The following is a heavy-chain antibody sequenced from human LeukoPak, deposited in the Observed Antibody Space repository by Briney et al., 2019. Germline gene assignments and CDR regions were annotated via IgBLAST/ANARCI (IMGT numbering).Heavy chain of an antibody. CDR1: GFTFSDHY. D-gene: IGHD3-10*01. Sequence: PGGSLRLSCAASGFTFSDHYMSWIRQAPGKGLEWVSYISSSGSTIYYADSVKGRFTISRDNAKNSLYLQMNSLRAEDTAVYYCARGITMVRGVIHPDYWGQGTLVTVSS. V-gene: IGHV3-11*04. CDR2: ISSSGSTI. CDR3: ARGITMVRGVIHPDY. J-gene: IGHJ4*02.